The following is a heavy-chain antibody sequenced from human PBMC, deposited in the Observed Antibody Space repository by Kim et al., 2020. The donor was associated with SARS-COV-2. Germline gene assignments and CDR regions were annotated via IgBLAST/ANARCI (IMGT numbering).Heavy chain of an antibody. CDR3: ARVVGSIDY. CDR2: MNTNSANT. CDR1: GYTFTSYD. J-gene: IGHJ4*02. D-gene: IGHD3-10*01. Sequence: ASVKVSCKTSGYTFTSYDINWVRQATGQGLEWMGWMNTNSANTGYAQKFQGRVTMTKNNYISTAYMELSSLRSEDTAVYYCARVVGSIDYWGQGTLVTVSS. V-gene: IGHV1-8*01.